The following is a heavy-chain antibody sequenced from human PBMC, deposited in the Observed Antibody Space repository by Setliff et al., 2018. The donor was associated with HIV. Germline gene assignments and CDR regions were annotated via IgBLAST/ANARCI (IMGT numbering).Heavy chain of an antibody. D-gene: IGHD3-10*01. CDR3: AGDRAESYYYYYYYMDV. V-gene: IGHV3-23*01. J-gene: IGHJ6*03. Sequence: GGSLRLSCAASGFTFTDYTMNWVRQAPGKGLEWVSAISGSGIGSYYPDSVKGRFTISRDNSKNTLFLQMNSLRAEDTAVYYCAGDRAESYYYYYYYMDVWGKGTTVTVSS. CDR2: ISGSGIGS. CDR1: GFTFTDYT.